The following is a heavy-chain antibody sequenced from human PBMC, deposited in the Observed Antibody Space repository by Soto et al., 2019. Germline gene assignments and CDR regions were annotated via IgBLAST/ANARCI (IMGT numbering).Heavy chain of an antibody. CDR3: ARDAPPFDY. CDR2: IKYSGST. Sequence: QVQLQESGPGLVKPSQTLSLTCTVSGVSMSRGGYYWSWIRQLPGRGLEWIGYIKYSGSTHSNPSLKSRVTMSVDMSMNQFSLNLSSVTAADTAVYYCARDAPPFDYWGQGTRVTVSS. CDR1: GVSMSRGGYY. V-gene: IGHV4-31*03. J-gene: IGHJ4*02.